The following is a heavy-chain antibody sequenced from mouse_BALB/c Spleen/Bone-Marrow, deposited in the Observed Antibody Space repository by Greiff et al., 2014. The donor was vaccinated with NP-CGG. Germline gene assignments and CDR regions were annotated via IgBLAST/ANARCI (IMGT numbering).Heavy chain of an antibody. CDR3: ARRQFITTAAWFAY. D-gene: IGHD1-2*01. Sequence: VQLQQSGPELVKPGASVKMSCKASGYTFTSYVMHWVKQKPGQGLEWIGYINPYNDGTKYNEKFKGKATLTSDKSSSTAYMEXXXXXXXXSAXYYCARRQFITTAAWFAYWGQGTLVTVSA. V-gene: IGHV1-14*01. CDR2: INPYNDGT. J-gene: IGHJ3*01. CDR1: GYTFTSYV.